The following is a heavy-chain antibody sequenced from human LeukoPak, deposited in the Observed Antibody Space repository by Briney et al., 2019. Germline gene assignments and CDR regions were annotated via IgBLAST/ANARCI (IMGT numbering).Heavy chain of an antibody. Sequence: GGSLRLSCAASGFTFSSYAMHWVRQAPGKGLEWVAFIRYDGSNKYYADSVKGRFTISRDNSKNTLYLQMNSLRAEDTAVYYCAKDKVTMVRGVILPSSDYWGQGTLVTVSS. CDR2: IRYDGSNK. V-gene: IGHV3-30*02. CDR1: GFTFSSYA. D-gene: IGHD3-10*01. J-gene: IGHJ4*02. CDR3: AKDKVTMVRGVILPSSDY.